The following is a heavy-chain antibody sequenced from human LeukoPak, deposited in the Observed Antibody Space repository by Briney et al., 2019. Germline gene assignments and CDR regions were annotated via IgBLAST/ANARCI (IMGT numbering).Heavy chain of an antibody. J-gene: IGHJ4*02. V-gene: IGHV1-2*02. Sequence: ASVKVSCKASGYTFTDYYMHWVRQAPGQGIEWMGWINPNDGDTNYAQKFQGRVTMTRDTSISTAHMEVSRLRSDDTAVYYCARANFLYCSSSTCLFDYWGQGTLVTVSS. CDR2: INPNDGDT. D-gene: IGHD2-2*01. CDR1: GYTFTDYY. CDR3: ARANFLYCSSSTCLFDY.